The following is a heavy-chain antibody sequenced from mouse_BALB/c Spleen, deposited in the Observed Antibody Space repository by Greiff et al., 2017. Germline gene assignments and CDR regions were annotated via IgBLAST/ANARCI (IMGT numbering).Heavy chain of an antibody. CDR1: GYTFTSYW. V-gene: IGHV1-7*01. CDR2: INPSTGYT. D-gene: IGHD1-2*01. CDR3: ARSGLRLRRGFAY. J-gene: IGHJ3*01. Sequence: VQLQQSGAELAKPGASVKMSCKASGYTFTSYWMHWVKQRPGQGLEWIGYINPSTGYTEYNQKFKDKATLTADKSSSTAYMQLSSLTSEDSAVYYCARSGLRLRRGFAYWGQGTLVTVSA.